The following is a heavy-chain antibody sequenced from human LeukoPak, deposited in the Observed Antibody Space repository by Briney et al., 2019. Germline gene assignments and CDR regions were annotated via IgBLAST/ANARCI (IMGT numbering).Heavy chain of an antibody. CDR1: GFICDDYA. CDR2: ISWNSGSI. D-gene: IGHD6-6*01. J-gene: IGHJ4*02. Sequence: GRSLRLSCAASGFICDDYAMHWVRQAPGKGLEWVSGISWNSGSIGYADSVKGRFTISRDNAKNSLYLQMNSLRAEDTALYYCAKDRDYSSSGASVDYWGQGTLVTVSS. CDR3: AKDRDYSSSGASVDY. V-gene: IGHV3-9*01.